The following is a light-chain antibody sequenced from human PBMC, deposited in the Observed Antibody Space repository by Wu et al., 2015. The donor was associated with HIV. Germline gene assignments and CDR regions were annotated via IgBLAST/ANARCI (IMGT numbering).Light chain of an antibody. CDR3: QQRLNWPPVT. Sequence: EIVLTQSPGTLSLSPGDRATLSCRASQSVDRYLAWYQQKPGQAPRLLIYDAFNRATGIPARFSGSGSETDFTLTISSLEPEDFAVYFCQQRLNWPPVTFGQGTRLEIK. CDR2: DAF. V-gene: IGKV3-11*01. J-gene: IGKJ5*01. CDR1: QSVDRY.